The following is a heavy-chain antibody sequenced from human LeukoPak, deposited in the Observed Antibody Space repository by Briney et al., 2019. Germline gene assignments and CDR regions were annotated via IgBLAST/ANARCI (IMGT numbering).Heavy chain of an antibody. CDR1: GFTLSSYA. CDR3: AKALRVGAVDNWYFDL. J-gene: IGHJ2*01. CDR2: ISGSGGST. D-gene: IGHD6-19*01. Sequence: GGSLRLSCAASGFTLSSYAMSWVRQAPGKGLEWVSAISGSGGSTYYADSVKGRFTISRDNSKNTLYLQMNSLRAEDTAVYYCAKALRVGAVDNWYFDLWGRGTLVTVPS. V-gene: IGHV3-23*01.